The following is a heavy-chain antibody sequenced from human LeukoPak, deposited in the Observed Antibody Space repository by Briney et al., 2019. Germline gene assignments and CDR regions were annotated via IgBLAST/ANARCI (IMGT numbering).Heavy chain of an antibody. CDR2: VSGSGGTT. Sequence: GGSLRLSCAASGFTFSDYAMSWVRQAPGKGLEWVAAVSGSGGTTYYADSVKGRFIISRDNSTNTLYLQMDSLRAEDTAVFYCAKSVSGNYHHFDYWGQGTLVTVSS. CDR1: GFTFSDYA. CDR3: AKSVSGNYHHFDY. D-gene: IGHD1-26*01. V-gene: IGHV3-23*01. J-gene: IGHJ4*02.